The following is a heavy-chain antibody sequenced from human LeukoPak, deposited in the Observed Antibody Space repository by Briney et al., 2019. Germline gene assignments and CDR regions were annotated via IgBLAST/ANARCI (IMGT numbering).Heavy chain of an antibody. J-gene: IGHJ3*02. CDR3: ARDWGSDAFDI. CDR2: IKHDGSEK. CDR1: GFRFSRNW. V-gene: IGHV3-7*01. D-gene: IGHD7-27*01. Sequence: GGSLRLSCAASGFRFSRNWMSWVRQAPGKGLEWVANIKHDGSEKYYVDSVKGRFTISRDNAKNSLYLQMNSLRAEDTAVYYCARDWGSDAFDIWGQGTMVTVSS.